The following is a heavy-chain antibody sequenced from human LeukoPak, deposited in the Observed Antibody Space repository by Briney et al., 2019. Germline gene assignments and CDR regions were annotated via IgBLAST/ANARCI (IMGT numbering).Heavy chain of an antibody. CDR3: ARDLVGATTLDEGF. V-gene: IGHV1-2*02. J-gene: IGHJ4*02. Sequence: GGSLKVSCEASGYSFTAYLMHWVRQAPGQGLEWMGWINHNTGGTNYAQKFQGRVTMTRDTSISTAYMELTSLRSDDTALYYCARDLVGATTLDEGFWGQGTLVTVSS. CDR1: GYSFTAYL. D-gene: IGHD1-26*01. CDR2: INHNTGGT.